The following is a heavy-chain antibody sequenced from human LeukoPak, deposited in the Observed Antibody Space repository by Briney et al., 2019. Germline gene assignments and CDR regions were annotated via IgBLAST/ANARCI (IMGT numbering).Heavy chain of an antibody. CDR1: GFTFSSYA. J-gene: IGHJ3*02. CDR3: AKRRAVEVVVIDAFDT. CDR2: ISGSGGST. D-gene: IGHD3-22*01. Sequence: GGSLRLSCAASGFTFSSYAMSWVRQAPGKGLEWVSAISGSGGSTYYADSVKGRFTISRDNSKNTLYLQMNSLRAEDTAVYYCAKRRAVEVVVIDAFDTWGQGTMVTVSS. V-gene: IGHV3-23*01.